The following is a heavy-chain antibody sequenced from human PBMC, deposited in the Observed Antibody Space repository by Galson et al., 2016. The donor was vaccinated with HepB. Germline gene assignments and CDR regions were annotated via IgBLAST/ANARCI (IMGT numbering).Heavy chain of an antibody. V-gene: IGHV3-11*04. CDR1: GFTFSDYY. CDR2: INYSGTTI. Sequence: SLRLSCAASGFTFSDYYMSWIRQAPGKGLEWISYINYSGTTIYYADSVRGRFTISRDNAKNSLYLQMNSLRAEDTAVYYCARDEDYYWYFDLWGRGTLVTVSS. CDR3: ARDEDYYWYFDL. J-gene: IGHJ2*01. D-gene: IGHD2-15*01.